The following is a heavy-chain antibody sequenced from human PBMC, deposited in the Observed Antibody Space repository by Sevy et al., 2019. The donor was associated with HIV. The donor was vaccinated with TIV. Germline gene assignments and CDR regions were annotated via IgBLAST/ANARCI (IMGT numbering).Heavy chain of an antibody. J-gene: IGHJ3*02. Sequence: GGSLRLSCAASGFTFRIYGMSWVRQAPGKGLEWVSSISGPGALTYYADSVKGRFTISRDNSKNTLFLQMNSLRAEDTALYFCAKGDEPATDYADYVPNGFYIWGQGTMVTVSS. CDR1: GFTFRIYG. CDR3: AKGDEPATDYADYVPNGFYI. CDR2: ISGPGALT. V-gene: IGHV3-23*01. D-gene: IGHD4-17*01.